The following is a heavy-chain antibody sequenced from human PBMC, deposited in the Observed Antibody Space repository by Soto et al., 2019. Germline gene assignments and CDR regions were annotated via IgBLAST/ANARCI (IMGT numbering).Heavy chain of an antibody. Sequence: GSLRLSCAASGFTFSNYAMNWVRQAPGKGLEWVSAISGSGGSTYYADSVKGRFTISRDNSKNTLYLQMNSLRAEDTAVYYCAKAPPHFIAAAGTEYFQHWGQGILVTVSS. V-gene: IGHV3-23*01. CDR1: GFTFSNYA. CDR2: ISGSGGST. CDR3: AKAPPHFIAAAGTEYFQH. D-gene: IGHD6-13*01. J-gene: IGHJ1*01.